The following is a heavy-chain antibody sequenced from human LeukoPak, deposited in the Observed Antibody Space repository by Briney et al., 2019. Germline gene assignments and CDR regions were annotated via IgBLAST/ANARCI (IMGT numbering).Heavy chain of an antibody. J-gene: IGHJ4*02. Sequence: SETLSLTCTVSGGSISSYYWSWIRRPPGKGLEWIGYIYYSGSTNYNPSLKSRVTISVDTSKNQFSLKLSSVTAADTAVYYCARVMSYTFDYWGQGTLVTFSS. CDR3: ARVMSYTFDY. CDR2: IYYSGST. CDR1: GGSISSYY. D-gene: IGHD3-10*02. V-gene: IGHV4-59*01.